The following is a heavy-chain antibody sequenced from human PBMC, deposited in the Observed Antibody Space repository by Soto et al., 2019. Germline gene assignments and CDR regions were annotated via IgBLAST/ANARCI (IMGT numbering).Heavy chain of an antibody. D-gene: IGHD2-21*02. Sequence: LVESGGGLVYPGGSLRLSCVASGFSFSDYSMNWVRQAPGKGLQWVSYISSSSDKTYYGDSVKGRFTVSRDNAKNALFLQMNSLRDDDTATYYCARQHGSDTSCSFHFDYCGQGTLVTVSS. J-gene: IGHJ4*02. CDR3: ARQHGSDTSCSFHFDY. CDR1: GFSFSDYS. V-gene: IGHV3-48*02. CDR2: ISSSSDKT.